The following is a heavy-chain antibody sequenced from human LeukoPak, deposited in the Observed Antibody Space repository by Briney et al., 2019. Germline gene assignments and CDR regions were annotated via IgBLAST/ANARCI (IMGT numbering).Heavy chain of an antibody. D-gene: IGHD1-26*01. V-gene: IGHV3-9*03. Sequence: PGGSVRLSCAASGFPFDDKAMHWVRQAPGKGLEWVAGISRNSDSTGYADSVKSRFTISRDNAKNSLYLQMNTLRAEDMAFYYCVKDIGSGSYRYGGYFDYWGQGTLVTVSS. CDR3: VKDIGSGSYRYGGYFDY. CDR2: ISRNSDST. CDR1: GFPFDDKA. J-gene: IGHJ4*02.